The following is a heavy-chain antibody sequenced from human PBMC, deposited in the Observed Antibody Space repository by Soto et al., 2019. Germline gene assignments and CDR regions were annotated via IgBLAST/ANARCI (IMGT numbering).Heavy chain of an antibody. CDR2: IYYSGST. Sequence: SETLSLTCTVSGGSVSSGSYYWSWIRQPPGKGLEWIGYIYYSGSTNYNPSLKSRVTISVDTSKNQFSLKLSSVTAADTAVYYCARAVPYYYGSGSYYGVSDYWGQGTLVTVSS. J-gene: IGHJ4*02. V-gene: IGHV4-61*01. D-gene: IGHD3-10*01. CDR1: GGSVSSGSYY. CDR3: ARAVPYYYGSGSYYGVSDY.